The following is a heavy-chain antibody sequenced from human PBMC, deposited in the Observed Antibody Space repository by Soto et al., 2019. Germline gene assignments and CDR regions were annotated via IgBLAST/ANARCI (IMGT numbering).Heavy chain of an antibody. V-gene: IGHV3-23*01. Sequence: GSLRLSCAASGFTFSSYAMSWVRQAPGKGLEWVSAISGSGGSTYYADSVKGRFTISRDNSENTLYLQMNSLRAEDTAVYYCARGKGIAVQGPFDPWGQGTLVTVSS. CDR2: ISGSGGST. CDR3: ARGKGIAVQGPFDP. D-gene: IGHD6-19*01. CDR1: GFTFSSYA. J-gene: IGHJ5*02.